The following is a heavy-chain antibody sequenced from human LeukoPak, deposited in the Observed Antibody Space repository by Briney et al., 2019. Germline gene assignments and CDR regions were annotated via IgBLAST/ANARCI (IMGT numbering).Heavy chain of an antibody. V-gene: IGHV1-24*01. CDR2: FDPEDGET. CDR1: GYTLTELS. J-gene: IGHJ4*02. D-gene: IGHD2-2*01. CDR3: ATDRLGYCSSTSCYFDY. Sequence: ASVKVSCKASGYTLTELSMHWVRQAPGKGLEWMGGFDPEDGETIYAQKFQGRVTMTEDTSTDTAYMELSSLRSEDTAVYYCATDRLGYCSSTSCYFDYWGQGTLVTVSS.